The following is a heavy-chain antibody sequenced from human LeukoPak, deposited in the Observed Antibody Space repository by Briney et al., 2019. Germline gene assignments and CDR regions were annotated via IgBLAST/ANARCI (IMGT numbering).Heavy chain of an antibody. CDR1: GGTFSSYA. CDR3: AREHRTPLYDSCGYYHGY. CDR2: IIPILGIA. D-gene: IGHD3-22*01. J-gene: IGHJ4*02. V-gene: IGHV1-69*04. Sequence: SVKVSCKASGGTFSSYAISRVRQAPGQGLKWMGRIIPILGIANYAQKFQGRVTITADKSTSTAYMELSSLRSEDTAVYYCAREHRTPLYDSCGYYHGYWGQGTLVTVSS.